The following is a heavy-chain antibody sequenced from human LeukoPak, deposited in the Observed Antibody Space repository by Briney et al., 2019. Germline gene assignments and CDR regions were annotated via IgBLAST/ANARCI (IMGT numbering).Heavy chain of an antibody. CDR2: ISSSSSYI. V-gene: IGHV3-21*04. J-gene: IGHJ4*02. D-gene: IGHD2-2*02. CDR3: AKDWAYCSSTSCYTGGYFDY. CDR1: GFTFSSYS. Sequence: GGSLRLSCAASGFTFSSYSMNWVRQAPGKGLEWVSSISSSSSYIYYADSVKGRFTISRDNAKNSLYLQMNSLRAEDTAVYYCAKDWAYCSSTSCYTGGYFDYWGQGTLVTVSS.